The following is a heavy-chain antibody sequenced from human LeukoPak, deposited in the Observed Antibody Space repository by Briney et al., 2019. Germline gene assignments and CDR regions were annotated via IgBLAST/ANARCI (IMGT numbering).Heavy chain of an antibody. D-gene: IGHD3-10*01. V-gene: IGHV1-2*06. J-gene: IGHJ4*02. CDR1: GYTFTGYY. CDR2: INPNSGGT. CDR3: ARELYYGSGKLGNFDY. Sequence: ASVKASCKASGYTFTGYYMHWVRQAPGQGLEWMGRINPNSGGTNYAQKFQGRVTMTRDTSISTAYMELSRLRSDDTAVYYCARELYYGSGKLGNFDYWGQGTLVTVSS.